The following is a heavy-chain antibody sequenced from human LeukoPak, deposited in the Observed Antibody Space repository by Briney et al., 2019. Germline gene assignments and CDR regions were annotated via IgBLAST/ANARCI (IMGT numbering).Heavy chain of an antibody. V-gene: IGHV3-15*01. CDR3: ARGSTVTIPDY. CDR2: IKSKTDGGTT. D-gene: IGHD4-17*01. Sequence: GGSLRLSCAASGFTFSNAWMSWVRQAPGKGLEWVGRIKSKTDGGTTDYAAPVKGRFTISRDDSKNTLYLQMNSLKTEDTAVYYCARGSTVTIPDYWGQGTLVTVSS. J-gene: IGHJ4*02. CDR1: GFTFSNAW.